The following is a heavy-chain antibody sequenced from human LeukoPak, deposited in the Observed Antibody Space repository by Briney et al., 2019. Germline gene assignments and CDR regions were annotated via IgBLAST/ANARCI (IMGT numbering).Heavy chain of an antibody. CDR2: INHSGST. D-gene: IGHD3-16*02. Sequence: SVTLSLTCAVYGGSFSGYYWSWIRQPPGKGLEWIGEINHSGSTNYNPSLKSRVTISVDTSKNQFSLKLSSVTAADTAVYYCARGSNYDYIWGSYRYSCYFDYWGQGTLVTVSS. J-gene: IGHJ4*02. CDR3: ARGSNYDYIWGSYRYSCYFDY. V-gene: IGHV4-34*01. CDR1: GGSFSGYY.